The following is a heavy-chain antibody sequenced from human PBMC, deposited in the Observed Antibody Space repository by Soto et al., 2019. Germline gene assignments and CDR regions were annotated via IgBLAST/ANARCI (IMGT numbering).Heavy chain of an antibody. CDR1: GFIFRSYW. Sequence: EVQLVESGGDLVQPGGSLRLSCAVSGFIFRSYWMSWVRQAPGKGLEWVANINQDGREKYYVDSVKGRFIISRDNAENSLYLQMNSLRAEDTAVYYCARDGVEPGLYLDNWGRGTLVTVSS. J-gene: IGHJ4*02. CDR3: ARDGVEPGLYLDN. D-gene: IGHD3-16*01. CDR2: INQDGREK. V-gene: IGHV3-7*01.